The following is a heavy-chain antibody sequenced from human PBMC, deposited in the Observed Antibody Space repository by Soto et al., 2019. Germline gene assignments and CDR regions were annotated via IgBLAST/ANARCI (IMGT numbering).Heavy chain of an antibody. Sequence: QVQLVQSGAEVKKPGSSVKVSCKASGGTFSSYAISWVRQAPGQGLEWMGGIIPIFGTATYAQKFQGRVTITADESTSTAYMELSSLRSEYTAVYYCARRLSESYYYSGMDVWGQGTTVTASS. V-gene: IGHV1-69*01. CDR3: ARRLSESYYYSGMDV. D-gene: IGHD3-10*01. CDR2: IIPIFGTA. J-gene: IGHJ6*02. CDR1: GGTFSSYA.